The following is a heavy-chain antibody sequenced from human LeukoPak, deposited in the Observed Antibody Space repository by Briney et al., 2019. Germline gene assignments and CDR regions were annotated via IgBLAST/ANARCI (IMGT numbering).Heavy chain of an antibody. CDR1: EFTFSNYE. J-gene: IGHJ6*03. Sequence: PGGPLRLSCAVSEFTFSNYEMNWVRQAPGKGLEWISYSSSRTSTIYYADSVKGRFTISRDSANNPLFLQMNNLRAEDTAVYYCARDSGDYGDYEFFYYYYMDVWGKGTTVTISS. V-gene: IGHV3-48*01. D-gene: IGHD4-17*01. CDR2: SSSRTSTI. CDR3: ARDSGDYGDYEFFYYYYMDV.